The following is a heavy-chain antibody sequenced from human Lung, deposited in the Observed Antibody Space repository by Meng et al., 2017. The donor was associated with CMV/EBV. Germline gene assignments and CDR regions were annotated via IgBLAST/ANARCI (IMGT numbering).Heavy chain of an antibody. CDR2: IYSGGTT. CDR1: GFIVSSTY. V-gene: IGHV3-53*01. CDR3: ARSILSNGFDAFDI. J-gene: IGHJ3*02. D-gene: IGHD2/OR15-2a*01. Sequence: GGSLRLXCEASGFIVSSTYMSWVRQAPGKGLEWVSVIYSGGTTIKANSVKGRFTISRDNSKNTLFLQMNRLRAEDTAVYYCARSILSNGFDAFDIWGQGTXVTVSS.